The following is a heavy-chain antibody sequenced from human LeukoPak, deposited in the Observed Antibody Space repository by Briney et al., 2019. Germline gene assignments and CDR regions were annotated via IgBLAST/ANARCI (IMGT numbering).Heavy chain of an antibody. CDR2: IKEGGSET. D-gene: IGHD3-10*01. J-gene: IGHJ4*02. Sequence: GGPLILSCAASGFSFSSHWMTWVRQAPGRGLEWVANIKEGGSETFYGDSVKGRFTISRDNAENSLNLQMINLRPEATSKYYCARPLFGAISPGYWGQGTLVTVSS. CDR1: GFSFSSHW. V-gene: IGHV3-7*01. CDR3: ARPLFGAISPGY.